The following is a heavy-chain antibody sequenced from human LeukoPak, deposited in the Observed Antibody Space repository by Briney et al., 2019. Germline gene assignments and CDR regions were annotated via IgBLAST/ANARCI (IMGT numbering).Heavy chain of an antibody. J-gene: IGHJ4*02. CDR3: ARGGSNYFDY. CDR2: MYNSGST. CDR1: GDSISGYY. D-gene: IGHD5-12*01. V-gene: IGHV4-59*01. Sequence: SETLSLTCTVSGDSISGYYWSWIRQPPGKGLEWIGFMYNSGSTNCNPSLKSRITISIDMSKRQLSLKLSSVPAADTAVYYCARGGSNYFDYWGQGTLVTVSS.